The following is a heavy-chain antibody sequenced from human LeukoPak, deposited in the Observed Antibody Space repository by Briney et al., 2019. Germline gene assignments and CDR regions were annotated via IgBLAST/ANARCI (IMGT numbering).Heavy chain of an antibody. D-gene: IGHD5-18*01. J-gene: IGHJ4*02. CDR3: ARDHRGYSYGLFDN. V-gene: IGHV4-59*01. CDR1: GGSFSTYY. Sequence: SETLSLTCTVSGGSFSTYYWSWIRQPPGKGLEWIGSIYYSGSTNYNPSLKSRVTISVDTSKNQFSLRLSSVTAADTAVYYCARDHRGYSYGLFDNWGQGTLVTVSS. CDR2: IYYSGST.